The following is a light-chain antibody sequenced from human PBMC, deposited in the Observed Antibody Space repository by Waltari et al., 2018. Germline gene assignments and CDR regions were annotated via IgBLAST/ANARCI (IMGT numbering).Light chain of an antibody. CDR3: MQALQHTRT. J-gene: IGKJ3*01. Sequence: IVMTQSPLSLAVTPGESASISCRSAQSLLHVNGHTYLDWYLQKPGQAPQLLIYMGFKRASGVPDRVSGTGSGTDFTLRISRVEAEDVGTYYCMQALQHTRTFGPGTKVHIK. CDR1: QSLLHVNGHTY. CDR2: MGF. V-gene: IGKV2-28*01.